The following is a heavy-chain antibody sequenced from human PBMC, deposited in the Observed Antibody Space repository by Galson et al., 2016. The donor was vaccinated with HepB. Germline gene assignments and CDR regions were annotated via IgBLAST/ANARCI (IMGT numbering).Heavy chain of an antibody. V-gene: IGHV4-39*07. CDR1: GGSIRNSNSY. J-gene: IGHJ4*02. CDR3: ARESTSISFDH. Sequence: LSLTFTVSGGSIRNSNSYWGWIRQSPGKGLEWLGTMYYSGDTYYNPSLKSRVTISLDTSRNQFSLKLTSVTAADTAVYFCARESTSISFDHGGPGAVVSVSS. CDR2: MYYSGDT. D-gene: IGHD1-1*01.